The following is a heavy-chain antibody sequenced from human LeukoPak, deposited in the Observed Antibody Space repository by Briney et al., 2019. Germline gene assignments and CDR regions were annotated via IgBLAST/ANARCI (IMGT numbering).Heavy chain of an antibody. D-gene: IGHD3-22*01. CDR2: IYYSGST. V-gene: IGHV4-59*01. J-gene: IGHJ3*02. Sequence: SETLSLTCTVSGGSISSYYWSWIRQPPGKGLEWIGYIYYSGSTNYNPSLKSRVTISVDTSKNQFSLKLSSVTAADTAVYYCARDRDYYDSSGYYYHDAFDIWGQGTMVTVSS. CDR1: GGSISSYY. CDR3: ARDRDYYDSSGYYYHDAFDI.